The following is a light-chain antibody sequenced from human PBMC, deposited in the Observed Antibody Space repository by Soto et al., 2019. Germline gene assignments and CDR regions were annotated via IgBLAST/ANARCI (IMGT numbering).Light chain of an antibody. CDR1: QSISRW. CDR2: EAA. V-gene: IGKV1-5*01. Sequence: QMTDSPSTLYAFVGDGVTITCRASQSISRWLAWYHQKPRKAPKLLIYEAASFKSGVPSRFSGSGAGTEDTLTISSLQPDDFATVYCHQHYRCSWTFGQGTKVDIK. J-gene: IGKJ1*01. CDR3: HQHYRCSWT.